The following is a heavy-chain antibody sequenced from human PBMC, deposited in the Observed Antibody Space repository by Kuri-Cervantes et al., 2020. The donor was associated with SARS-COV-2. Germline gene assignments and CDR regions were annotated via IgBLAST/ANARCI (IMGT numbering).Heavy chain of an antibody. CDR1: GFTFDDYA. CDR3: ASDNGLY. J-gene: IGHJ4*02. Sequence: GSLRLSCAASGFTFDDYAMHWVRQPPGKGLEWIGYIYYSGSTNYNPSLKSRVTISVDTSKNQFSLKLSSVTAADTAVYYCASDNGLYWGQGTLVTVSS. CDR2: IYYSGST. V-gene: IGHV4-59*01.